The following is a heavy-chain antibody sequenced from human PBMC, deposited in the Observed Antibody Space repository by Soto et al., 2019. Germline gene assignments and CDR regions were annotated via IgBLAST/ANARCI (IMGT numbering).Heavy chain of an antibody. CDR3: AKGGYNWNYGPGGWFDP. CDR2: ISAYNGNT. CDR1: GYTFTSYG. J-gene: IGHJ5*02. D-gene: IGHD1-7*01. Sequence: RASVKVSCKASGYTFTSYGISWVRQAPGQGLEWMGWISAYNGNTNYAQKLQGRVTMTTDTSTSTAYMELRSLRSDDTAVYYCAKGGYNWNYGPGGWFDPWGQGTLVTVSS. V-gene: IGHV1-18*01.